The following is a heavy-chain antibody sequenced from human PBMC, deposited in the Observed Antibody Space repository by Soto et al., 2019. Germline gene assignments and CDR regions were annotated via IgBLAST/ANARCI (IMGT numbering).Heavy chain of an antibody. J-gene: IGHJ4*02. CDR3: ARAYRRRYSWSSGYYFDY. CDR2: IYYSGST. Sequence: SETLSLTCTVSGGSISSGDYYWSWIRQPPGKGLEWIGYIYYSGSTYYNPSLKSRVTISVDTSKNQFSLKLSSVTAADTAVYYCARAYRRRYSWSSGYYFDYWGQGTLVTVSS. D-gene: IGHD3-22*01. CDR1: GGSISSGDYY. V-gene: IGHV4-30-4*01.